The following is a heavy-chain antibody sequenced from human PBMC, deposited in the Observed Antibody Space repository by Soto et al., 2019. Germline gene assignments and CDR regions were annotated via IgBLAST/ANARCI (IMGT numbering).Heavy chain of an antibody. CDR1: GGSFSGYY. D-gene: IGHD2-2*02. V-gene: IGHV4-34*01. CDR2: INHSGST. CDR3: ARNGFKQYLSHFDF. Sequence: SETLSLTCAVYGGSFSGYYWTWIRQPPGTGLEWIGEINHSGSTNYNPSLKSRVTISVDTSKNQFSLQLNSVTPEDTAVYYCARNGFKQYLSHFDFGGQGTLVTVSS. J-gene: IGHJ4*02.